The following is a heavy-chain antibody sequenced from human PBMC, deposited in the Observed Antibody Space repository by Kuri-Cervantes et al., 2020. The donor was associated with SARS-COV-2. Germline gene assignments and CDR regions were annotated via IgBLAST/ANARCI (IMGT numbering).Heavy chain of an antibody. D-gene: IGHD1-1*01. V-gene: IGHV1-8*02. CDR3: VRYLDWERGADL. Sequence: ASVKVSCKAFGYTFTGYYMHWVRQAPGQGLEWMGWMNPKSGITGYAQKFQGRISMTRNTAINTAYMELSSLRSEDTAVYFCVRYLDWERGADLWGQGTQVTVSS. J-gene: IGHJ5*02. CDR1: GYTFTGYY. CDR2: MNPKSGIT.